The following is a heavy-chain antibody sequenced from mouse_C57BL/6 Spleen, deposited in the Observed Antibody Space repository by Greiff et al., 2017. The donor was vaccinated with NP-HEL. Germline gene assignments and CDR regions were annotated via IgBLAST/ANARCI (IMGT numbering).Heavy chain of an antibody. CDR2: IYPSDSET. J-gene: IGHJ2*01. CDR3: ARHYYGSFDY. V-gene: IGHV1-61*01. D-gene: IGHD1-1*01. Sequence: VQLQQPGAELVRPGSSVKLSCKASGYTFTSYWMDWVKQRPGQGLEWIGNIYPSDSETHYNQKFKDKATLTVDKSSSIAYMQLSSLTSEDAAVYYCARHYYGSFDYWGQGTTLTVSS. CDR1: GYTFTSYW.